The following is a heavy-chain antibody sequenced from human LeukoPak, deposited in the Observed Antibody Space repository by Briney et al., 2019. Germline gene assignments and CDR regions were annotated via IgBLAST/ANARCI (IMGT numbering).Heavy chain of an antibody. CDR2: INHSGST. CDR3: ARGAVLWFGELLNFSNNFFDY. J-gene: IGHJ4*02. D-gene: IGHD3-10*01. V-gene: IGHV4-34*01. Sequence: SETLSLTCAVYGGSFSGYYWSWIRQPPGKGLEWIGEINHSGSTNYNPSLKSRVTISVDTSKNQFSLKLSSVTAADTAVYYCARGAVLWFGELLNFSNNFFDYWGQGTLVTVSS. CDR1: GGSFSGYY.